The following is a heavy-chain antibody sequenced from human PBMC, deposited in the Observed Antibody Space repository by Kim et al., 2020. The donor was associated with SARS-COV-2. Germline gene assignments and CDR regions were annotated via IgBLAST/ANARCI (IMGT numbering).Heavy chain of an antibody. V-gene: IGHV3-30*18. CDR3: AKERKYDDILTGYLAPCSPYCYFGMDV. CDR1: GFTFSSYG. J-gene: IGHJ6*02. CDR2: ILYDGSNK. Sequence: GGSLRLSCAASGFTFSSYGMHWVRQAPGKGLGWVAVILYDGSNKYYAESVKGRFTISRDNSKNTLYLQMNSLSAEDTAVYYCAKERKYDDILTGYLAPCSPYCYFGMDVWGHGTTVTVSS. D-gene: IGHD3-9*01.